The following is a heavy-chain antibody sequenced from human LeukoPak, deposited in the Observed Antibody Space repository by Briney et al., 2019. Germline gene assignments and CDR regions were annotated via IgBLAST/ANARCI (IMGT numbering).Heavy chain of an antibody. Sequence: GASVKVSCKASGYTFTGYYMHWVRQAPGQGLEWMGWINPNSGGTNYAQKFQGRVTMTRDTSISTAYMELSRLRSDDTAVYYCARVRYYDFWSGPMGFDYWGQGTLVTVSS. CDR3: ARVRYYDFWSGPMGFDY. J-gene: IGHJ4*02. D-gene: IGHD3-3*01. CDR2: INPNSGGT. CDR1: GYTFTGYY. V-gene: IGHV1-2*02.